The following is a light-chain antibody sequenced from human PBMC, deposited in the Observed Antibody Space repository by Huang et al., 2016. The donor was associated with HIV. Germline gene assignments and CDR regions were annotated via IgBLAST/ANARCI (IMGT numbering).Light chain of an antibody. J-gene: IGKJ2*01. CDR1: QSVSNN. CDR2: GAS. Sequence: EIVMTQSPATLSVSPGESVTLSCRASQSVSNNIAWYRQKPGQAPRLLIYGASTRATGIPARFSGSGSGTEFTLTISSRQSEDFAVYYCQQYNNWPPYTFGQGTKLEIK. V-gene: IGKV3-15*01. CDR3: QQYNNWPPYT.